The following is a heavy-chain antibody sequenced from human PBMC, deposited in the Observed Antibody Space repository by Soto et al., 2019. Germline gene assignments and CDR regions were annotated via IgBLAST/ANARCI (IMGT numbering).Heavy chain of an antibody. Sequence: QLVQSGAEVKKPGASVKVSCKASGGTYSNYAISWVRQAPGQGLEWMGAIIPIIGSTDNAQKFQGRVSLTADESTSTVYMVLGSLTSEDTGVYYCAQVGASGTYWGQGTLVTVSS. V-gene: IGHV1-69*01. CDR3: AQVGASGTY. CDR1: GGTYSNYA. J-gene: IGHJ4*02. D-gene: IGHD1-26*01. CDR2: IIPIIGST.